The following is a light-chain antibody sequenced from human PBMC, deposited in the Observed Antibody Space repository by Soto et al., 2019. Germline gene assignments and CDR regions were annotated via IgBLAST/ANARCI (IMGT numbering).Light chain of an antibody. CDR1: QSISLY. J-gene: IGKJ2*01. V-gene: IGKV1-39*01. CDR3: QQSYSTPYT. CDR2: AAS. Sequence: DIQMTQSPSSLSASVGDRVTITCRASQSISLYLNWYQQKPGKAPKLLIYAASSSQSGVPSRFSGSGSGTHFTLTITSLQPEDCASYYCQQSYSTPYTFGQGTKLEI.